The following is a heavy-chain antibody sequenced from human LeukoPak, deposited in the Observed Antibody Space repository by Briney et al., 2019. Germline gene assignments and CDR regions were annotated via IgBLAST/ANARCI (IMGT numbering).Heavy chain of an antibody. Sequence: PGGSVRLSCAASGFTFSSYAMHWVRQAPGKGLEWVAVISYDGSNKYYADSVKGRFTISRDNSKNTLYLQMNSLRAEDTAVYYCARDYDILTGSLVYWGQGTLVTVSS. CDR2: ISYDGSNK. CDR1: GFTFSSYA. J-gene: IGHJ4*02. CDR3: ARDYDILTGSLVY. D-gene: IGHD3-9*01. V-gene: IGHV3-30-3*01.